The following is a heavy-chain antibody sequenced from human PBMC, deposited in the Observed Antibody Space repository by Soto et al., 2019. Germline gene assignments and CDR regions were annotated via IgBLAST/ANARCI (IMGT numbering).Heavy chain of an antibody. CDR2: IKRKTDGGTT. V-gene: IGHV3-15*07. D-gene: IGHD3-22*01. J-gene: IGHJ4*03. CDR3: TKDPYSTMIVLRFDY. Sequence: EVQLVESGGGLVKPGGSLRLSCAASGFTFSNAWINWVRQAPGKGLEWVGRIKRKTDGGTTDFAAPVKGRFAISREDSKNMVYLKKNSLKTDDTGIYYGTKDPYSTMIVLRFDYWGQGTLVTVSS. CDR1: GFTFSNAW.